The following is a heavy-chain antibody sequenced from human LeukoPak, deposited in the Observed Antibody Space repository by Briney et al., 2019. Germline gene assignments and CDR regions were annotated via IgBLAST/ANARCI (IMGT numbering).Heavy chain of an antibody. CDR2: VYYSGTT. V-gene: IGHV4-59*01. J-gene: IGHJ2*01. CDR1: GGSFRSYY. CDR3: ARVALTVAKWNWCSDL. D-gene: IGHD2-15*01. Sequence: PSETLSLTCTLSGGSFRSYYWSWLRQPPGKGLEWIGYVYYSGTTKYNPSLKSRVTISVDTSKDQFSLKVKSVTAADMAIRSCARVALTVAKWNWCSDLWGRGTLVTVSS.